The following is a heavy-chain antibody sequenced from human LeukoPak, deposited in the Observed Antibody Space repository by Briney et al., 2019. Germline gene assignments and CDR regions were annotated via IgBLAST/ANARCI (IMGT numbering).Heavy chain of an antibody. V-gene: IGHV3-7*01. CDR3: ARETFAATARGGDH. Sequence: GGSLRLSCAASGFTFSNYWMTWVRQAPRKGLEWVANIKQDGSETYYMDSVKGRFTISRDNAKNSLFLQMNSLRADDTAVYYCARETFAATARGGDHWGQGTLVTVSS. J-gene: IGHJ4*02. CDR1: GFTFSNYW. CDR2: IKQDGSET. D-gene: IGHD6-13*01.